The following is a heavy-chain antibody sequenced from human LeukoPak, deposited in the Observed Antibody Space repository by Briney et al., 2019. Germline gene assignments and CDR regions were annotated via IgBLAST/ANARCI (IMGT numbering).Heavy chain of an antibody. Sequence: PSETLSLTCTVSGDPISHYYWSRIRQPPGKGLEWIGYIYTSGSTNYNPSLKSRVTISVDTSKNQFSLKLTSVTAADTAVYYCARHYSSSSHFDYWGQGTLVTVSS. CDR1: GDPISHYY. J-gene: IGHJ4*02. V-gene: IGHV4-4*09. D-gene: IGHD6-6*01. CDR3: ARHYSSSSHFDY. CDR2: IYTSGST.